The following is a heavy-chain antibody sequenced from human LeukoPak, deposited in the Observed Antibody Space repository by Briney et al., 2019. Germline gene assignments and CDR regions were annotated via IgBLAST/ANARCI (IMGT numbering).Heavy chain of an antibody. V-gene: IGHV1-46*01. CDR2: INPSGGST. J-gene: IGHJ5*02. Sequence: ASVKVSCKASGYTFTSYYMHWVRQAPGQGLEWMGIINPSGGSTSYAQKFQGRVTMTRDTSTSTVYMELSSLRSEDTAVYYCARDSTMVRGKANWLDPWGQGTLVTVSS. CDR1: GYTFTSYY. D-gene: IGHD3-10*01. CDR3: ARDSTMVRGKANWLDP.